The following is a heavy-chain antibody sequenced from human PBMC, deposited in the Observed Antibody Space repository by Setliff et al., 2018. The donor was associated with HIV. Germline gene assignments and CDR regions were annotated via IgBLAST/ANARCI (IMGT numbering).Heavy chain of an antibody. Sequence: GGSLRLSCAASGFTFSSYWMSWVRQAPGKGPEWVANIKTDGSEKFYTASVQGRFTVSRDNANNLLFLQMNNLRVEDTAVYYCASFFGDYGYWGHGTQVTVSS. CDR2: IKTDGSEK. J-gene: IGHJ4*01. V-gene: IGHV3-7*03. CDR3: ASFFGDYGY. CDR1: GFTFSSYW. D-gene: IGHD3-10*01.